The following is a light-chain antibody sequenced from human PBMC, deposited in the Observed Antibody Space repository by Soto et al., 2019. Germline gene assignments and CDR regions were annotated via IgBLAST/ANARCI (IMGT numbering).Light chain of an antibody. CDR2: AAS. J-gene: IGKJ4*01. Sequence: DIDITHSPSSLSASLVDSVTITCRASQSISNFLTWYRKSPGRAPELLIYAASTLQSGVPSRFSGSGSGTDFTLTIRSLQPEDFATYWCHQTFTPPLTFGGGTKVDIK. V-gene: IGKV1-39*01. CDR1: QSISNF. CDR3: HQTFTPPLT.